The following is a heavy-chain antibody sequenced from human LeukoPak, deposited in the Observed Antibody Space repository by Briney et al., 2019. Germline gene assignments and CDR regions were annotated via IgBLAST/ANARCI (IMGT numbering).Heavy chain of an antibody. Sequence: GGSLRLSCVASGFIFSDHYMDWVRQAPGKGLEWVGRTRNKVNSYTTEYAASVKGRFTISRDDSKNSLYLQMNSLKTEDTAVYYCARARAGVYDYVWGSYRLSFLDYWGQGTLVTVSS. CDR2: TRNKVNSYTT. V-gene: IGHV3-72*01. CDR3: ARARAGVYDYVWGSYRLSFLDY. CDR1: GFIFSDHY. D-gene: IGHD3-16*02. J-gene: IGHJ4*02.